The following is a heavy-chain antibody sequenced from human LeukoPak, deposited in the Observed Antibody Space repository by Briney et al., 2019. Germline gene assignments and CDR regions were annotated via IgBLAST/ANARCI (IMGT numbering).Heavy chain of an antibody. CDR3: ARASPDSSSTVWGIGWFDP. CDR2: INLSGST. V-gene: IGHV4-34*01. Sequence: SETLSLTCPVAGGSIGIYYWSWISQPPGKGMEWGGVINLSGSTNSNPSLKSRVTISVGTSTNQFSLRRTSVTAAATPGYTCARASPDSSSTVWGIGWFDPGGRGTLVSVS. J-gene: IGHJ5*02. CDR1: GGSIGIYY. D-gene: IGHD6-13*01.